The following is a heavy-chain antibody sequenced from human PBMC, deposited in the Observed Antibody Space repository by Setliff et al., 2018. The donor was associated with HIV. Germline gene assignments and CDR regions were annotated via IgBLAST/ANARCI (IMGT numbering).Heavy chain of an antibody. D-gene: IGHD5-18*01. J-gene: IGHJ3*02. CDR3: TRDKGYAFDI. CDR2: IRSKAYGGTT. CDR1: GFTFGDYA. Sequence: PGGSLRLSCTASGFTFGDYAMCWVRQAPGKGLEWVGFIRSKAYGGTTEYAASVKDRFTVSRDDSKSIAYLQINSLKTEDTAVYYCTRDKGYAFDIWGQGTMVTVSS. V-gene: IGHV3-49*04.